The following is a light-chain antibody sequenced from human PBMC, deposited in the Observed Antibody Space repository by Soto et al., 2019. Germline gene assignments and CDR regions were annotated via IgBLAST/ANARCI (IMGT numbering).Light chain of an antibody. V-gene: IGKV1-5*03. CDR2: KAS. Sequence: DIQMTQSPSSLSASVGDRVTITCRSGQSISNWLAWYQQRTGKAPRLLIYKASNLESGVPSRFSGSGSGTEFNLIITSLQPDESATYYCQQYNSYSWTFGQGNKVDIK. CDR1: QSISNW. CDR3: QQYNSYSWT. J-gene: IGKJ1*01.